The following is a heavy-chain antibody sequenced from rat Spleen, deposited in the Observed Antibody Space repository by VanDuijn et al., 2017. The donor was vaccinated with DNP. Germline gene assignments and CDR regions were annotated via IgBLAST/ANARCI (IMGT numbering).Heavy chain of an antibody. V-gene: IGHV3-4*01. J-gene: IGHJ4*01. CDR2: ISYSGST. Sequence: EVQLQESGPGLVKPSQSLSLTCSVTGYTITSGYDWSWIRKFPGNKMEWMGYISYSGSTNYNPSLKSRISITRDTSKNQFFLQLNSVTTEDTATYYCARDSYVMDAWGQGASVTVSS. CDR3: ARDSYVMDA. CDR1: GYTITSGY.